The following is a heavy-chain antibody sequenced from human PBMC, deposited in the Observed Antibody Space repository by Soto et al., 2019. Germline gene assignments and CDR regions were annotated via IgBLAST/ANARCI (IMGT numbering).Heavy chain of an antibody. CDR2: ISAYNGNT. D-gene: IGHD1-7*01. V-gene: IGHV1-18*01. Sequence: ASVKVSCQASGYTFTSYGISWVRQAPGQGLEWMGWISAYNGNTNYAQKLQGRVTMTTDTSTSTAYMELRSLRSDDTAVYYCARLELLLNWFDPWGQGTLVTVSS. J-gene: IGHJ5*02. CDR1: GYTFTSYG. CDR3: ARLELLLNWFDP.